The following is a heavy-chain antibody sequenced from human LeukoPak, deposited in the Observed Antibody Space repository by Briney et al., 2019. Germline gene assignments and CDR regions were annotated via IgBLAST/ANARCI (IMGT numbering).Heavy chain of an antibody. V-gene: IGHV1-2*06. J-gene: IGHJ3*02. Sequence: EASVKVSCKASGYIFTDYYMHWVRQSPGQELGWMGRINPNSGSTNYAQKFQGRVTMTRDTSISTAYMELSRLRSDDTAVYYCARGARDDFWRGSPGAFDIWGQGTMVTVSS. CDR1: GYIFTDYY. CDR3: ARGARDDFWRGSPGAFDI. CDR2: INPNSGST. D-gene: IGHD3-3*01.